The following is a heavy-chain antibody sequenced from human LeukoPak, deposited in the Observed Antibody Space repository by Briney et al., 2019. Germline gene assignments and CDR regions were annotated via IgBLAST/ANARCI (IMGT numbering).Heavy chain of an antibody. CDR2: ISGSGGST. Sequence: QSGGSLRLSCAASGFTFSSYAMSWVRQAPGKGLEWVSAISGSGGSTYYADSVKGRFTISRDNSKNTLYLQMNSLRAEDTAVYYCATGTMVVGAFDYWGQGTLVTVSS. D-gene: IGHD2-15*01. V-gene: IGHV3-23*01. CDR1: GFTFSSYA. CDR3: ATGTMVVGAFDY. J-gene: IGHJ4*02.